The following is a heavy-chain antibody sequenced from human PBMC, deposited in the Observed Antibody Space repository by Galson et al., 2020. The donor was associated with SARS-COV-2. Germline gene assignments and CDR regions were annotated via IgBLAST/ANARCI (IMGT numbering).Heavy chain of an antibody. Sequence: SETLSLTCIVSGGSISSGGYYWSWIRQHPGKGLEWIGYIQNSGITSYNPSLKSRLTISVDTSKSQFSLKLRSVTAADTAVYYCARALAGFDYWGQGTLVTVSS. CDR1: GGSISSGGYY. CDR3: ARALAGFDY. V-gene: IGHV4-31*03. J-gene: IGHJ4*02. D-gene: IGHD6-19*01. CDR2: IQNSGIT.